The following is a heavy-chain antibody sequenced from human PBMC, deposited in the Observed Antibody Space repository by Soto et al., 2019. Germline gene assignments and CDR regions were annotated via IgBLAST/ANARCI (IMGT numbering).Heavy chain of an antibody. CDR3: ARDGREQWLANPEYYYYYGMDV. D-gene: IGHD6-19*01. V-gene: IGHV1-46*01. CDR1: GYTFTSYY. CDR2: INPSGGST. Sequence: QVQLVQSGAEVKKPGASVKVSCKASGYTFTSYYMHWVRQAPGQGLEWMGIINPSGGSTSYAQKFQGRVTMTRDTSTSTVYMELSSLRSEDTAVYYCARDGREQWLANPEYYYYYGMDVWGQGTTVTVSS. J-gene: IGHJ6*02.